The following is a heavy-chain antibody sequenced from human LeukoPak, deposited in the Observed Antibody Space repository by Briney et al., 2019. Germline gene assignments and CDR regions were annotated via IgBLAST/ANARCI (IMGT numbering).Heavy chain of an antibody. D-gene: IGHD3-22*01. Sequence: WIRQPPGKRLVWVANIKQDGTETYYVDSVKGRFTISRANAKNSLYLQMNSLRAEDTAIYYCARDYYDSSGYTLRANWGKGTLVTVSS. CDR2: IKQDGTET. J-gene: IGHJ4*02. V-gene: IGHV3-7*01. CDR3: ARDYYDSSGYTLRAN.